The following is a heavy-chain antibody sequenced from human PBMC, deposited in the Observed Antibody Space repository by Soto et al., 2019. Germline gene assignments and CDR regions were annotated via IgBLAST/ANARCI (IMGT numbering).Heavy chain of an antibody. V-gene: IGHV3-7*01. D-gene: IGHD3-22*01. CDR1: GFTFSSYW. Sequence: PGGSLRLSCAASGFTFSSYWMSWVRQAPGKGLEWVANIKQDGSEKYYVDSVKGRFTISRDNAKNSLYLQMNSLRAEDTAVYYCARVLDSSGYYYDWFDPWGQGTLVTVSS. CDR3: ARVLDSSGYYYDWFDP. J-gene: IGHJ5*02. CDR2: IKQDGSEK.